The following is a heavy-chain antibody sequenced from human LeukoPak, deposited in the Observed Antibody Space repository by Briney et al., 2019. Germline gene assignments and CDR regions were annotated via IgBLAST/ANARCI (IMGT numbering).Heavy chain of an antibody. CDR1: GYSISSGYY. D-gene: IGHD3-10*01. CDR3: ARSSMVRGVIPSGW. J-gene: IGHJ4*02. Sequence: PSETLSLTCTVSGYSISSGYYWGWIRPPPGKGLEWIGSIYHSGSTYYNPSLKSRVTISVDTSKNQFSLKLSSVTAADTAVYYCARSSMVRGVIPSGWWGQGTLVTVSS. CDR2: IYHSGST. V-gene: IGHV4-38-2*02.